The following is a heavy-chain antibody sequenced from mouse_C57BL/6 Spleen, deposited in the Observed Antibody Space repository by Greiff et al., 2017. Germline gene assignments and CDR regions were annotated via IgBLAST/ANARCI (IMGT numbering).Heavy chain of an antibody. J-gene: IGHJ4*01. Sequence: VQLQQSVAELVRPGASVKLSCTASGFNIKNTYMHWVKQRPEQGLEWIGRIDPANGNTKYAPKFQGKATITADTSSNTAYLQLSSLTSEDTAIYYGATTVVATDYAMDYWGQGTSVTVSS. CDR1: GFNIKNTY. CDR2: IDPANGNT. V-gene: IGHV14-3*01. D-gene: IGHD1-1*01. CDR3: ATTVVATDYAMDY.